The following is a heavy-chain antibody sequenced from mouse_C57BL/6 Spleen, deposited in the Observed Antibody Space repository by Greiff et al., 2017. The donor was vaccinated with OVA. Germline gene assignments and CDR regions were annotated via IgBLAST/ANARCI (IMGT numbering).Heavy chain of an antibody. Sequence: VQLKESVAELVRPGASVKLSCTASGFTIKNTYMHWVQQRPEQGLEWIGRIDPANGNTKYAPKFQGKATITADTSSNTAYLLLSSLTSEDTAIYYSARWTMITRNYWGQGTTLTVSS. J-gene: IGHJ2*01. V-gene: IGHV14-3*01. CDR3: ARWTMITRNY. CDR1: GFTIKNTY. D-gene: IGHD2-4*01. CDR2: IDPANGNT.